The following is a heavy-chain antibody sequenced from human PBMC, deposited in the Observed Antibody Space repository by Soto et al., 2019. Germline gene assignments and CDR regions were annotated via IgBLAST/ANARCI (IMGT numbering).Heavy chain of an antibody. V-gene: IGHV1-8*01. CDR3: ARMATSGTLNWFDP. CDR2: MNPNSGNG. CDR1: GYAFSNND. J-gene: IGHJ5*02. Sequence: ASVKVSCKASGYAFSNNDISWVRQSTGQGLEWMGWMNPNSGNGGYAQKFQGRVTMTRDTSTSTAYMELSSLASDDTAIYYCARMATSGTLNWFDPWGQGTLVTVSS.